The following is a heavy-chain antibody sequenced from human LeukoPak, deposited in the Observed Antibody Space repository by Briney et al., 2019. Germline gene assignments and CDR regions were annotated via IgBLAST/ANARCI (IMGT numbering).Heavy chain of an antibody. CDR1: GGSISSSSYY. J-gene: IGHJ6*03. CDR3: ARVSPPTAGYCSGGSCLGTYYYYYMDV. V-gene: IGHV4-39*07. CDR2: IYYSGST. Sequence: SETLSLTCTVSGGSISSSSYYWGWIRQPPGKGLEWIGSIYYSGSTYYNPSLKSRVTISVDTSKNQFSLKLSSVTAADTAVYYCARVSPPTAGYCSGGSCLGTYYYYYMDVWGKGTTVTVSS. D-gene: IGHD2-15*01.